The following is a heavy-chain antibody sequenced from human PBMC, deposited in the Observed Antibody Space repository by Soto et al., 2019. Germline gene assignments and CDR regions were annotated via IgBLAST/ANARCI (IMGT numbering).Heavy chain of an antibody. V-gene: IGHV4-59*12. J-gene: IGHJ4*02. CDR2: IHHNGNT. CDR1: GDSISSYS. CDR3: ARSQTTVTSYDY. Sequence: PSETLSLTCTVAGDSISSYSWSWIRQPPGKGLEWIGYIHHNGNTKYNPSLKSRVTISVDRSKNQFSLKLSSVTAADTAVYYCARSQTTVTSYDYWGQGTLVTVSS. D-gene: IGHD4-17*01.